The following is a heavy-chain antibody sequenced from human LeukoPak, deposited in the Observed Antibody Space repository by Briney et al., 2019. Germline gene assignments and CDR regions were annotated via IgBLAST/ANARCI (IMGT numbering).Heavy chain of an antibody. CDR1: GFTFSSYS. D-gene: IGHD4-17*01. J-gene: IGHJ4*02. Sequence: GGSLRLSCAASGFTFSSYSMNWVRQAPGKGLEWVGRIKSKTDGGTTDYAAPVKGRFTISRDDSKNTLYLQMNSLKTEDTAVYYCTTPRYGDYSIDVYWGQGTLVTVSS. CDR3: TTPRYGDYSIDVY. CDR2: IKSKTDGGTT. V-gene: IGHV3-15*01.